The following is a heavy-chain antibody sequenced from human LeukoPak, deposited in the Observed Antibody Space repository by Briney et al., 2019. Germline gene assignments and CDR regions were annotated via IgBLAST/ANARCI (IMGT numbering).Heavy chain of an antibody. J-gene: IGHJ4*02. CDR2: INHSGST. V-gene: IGHV4-34*01. Sequence: SETLSLTCAVYGGSSSGYYWSWIRQPPGKGLEWIGEINHSGSTNYNPSLKSRVTISVDTSKNQFSLKLSSVTAADTAVYYCARHVAVVVAATKWGQGTLVTVSS. CDR1: GGSSSGYY. CDR3: ARHVAVVVAATK. D-gene: IGHD2-15*01.